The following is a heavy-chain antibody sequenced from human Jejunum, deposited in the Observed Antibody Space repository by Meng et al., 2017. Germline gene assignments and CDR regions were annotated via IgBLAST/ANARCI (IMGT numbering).Heavy chain of an antibody. V-gene: IGHV3-7*03. J-gene: IGHJ4*02. D-gene: IGHD2-21*01. CDR2: IKEDGSEK. CDR1: GFTFSSYW. Sequence: GESLKISCAASGFTFSSYWMNWVRQAPGKGLEWVANIKEDGSEKYYVDSVKGRFTISRDNAENSLYLQMSSVRAEDTDKSYCARGDDEIAYRPEDHWGQGTKVTVSS. CDR3: ARGDDEIAYRPEDH.